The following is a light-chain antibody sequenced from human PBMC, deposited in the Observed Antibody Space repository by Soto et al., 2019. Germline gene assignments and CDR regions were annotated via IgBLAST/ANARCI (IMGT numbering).Light chain of an antibody. CDR1: SGSIASNY. V-gene: IGLV6-57*04. Sequence: NFMLTQPHSVSESPGKTVTISCTRSSGSIASNYVQWYQQRPGSAPTTVIYEDNQRPSGVPDRFSGSIDSSSSSASLTISGLKTEDEVDYYCQSYDSSNPVVFGGGTKLTVL. CDR2: EDN. J-gene: IGLJ2*01. CDR3: QSYDSSNPVV.